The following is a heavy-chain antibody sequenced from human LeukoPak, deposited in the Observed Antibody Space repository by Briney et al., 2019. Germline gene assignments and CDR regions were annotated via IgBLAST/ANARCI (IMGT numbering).Heavy chain of an antibody. CDR2: INPNSGGT. CDR3: ASIAAVSDAFDI. V-gene: IGHV1-2*02. Sequence: ASVKVSCKASGYTFTGYYMHWVRQAPGQGLEWMGWINPNSGGTNYAQKFQGRVTMTRDTSISTAYMELSRLRSDDTAVYCCASIAAVSDAFDIWGQGTMVTVSS. CDR1: GYTFTGYY. J-gene: IGHJ3*02. D-gene: IGHD6-13*01.